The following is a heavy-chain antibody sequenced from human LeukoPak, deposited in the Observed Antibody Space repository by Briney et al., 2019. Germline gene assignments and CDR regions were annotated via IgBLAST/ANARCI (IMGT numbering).Heavy chain of an antibody. CDR3: ARRMEDGMDV. V-gene: IGHV3-30*03. CDR2: ISYDGRNK. CDR1: GFPFSNHG. D-gene: IGHD2-8*01. J-gene: IGHJ6*02. Sequence: GRSLRLSCAASGFPFSNHGMHWVRQAPGKGLEWVAVISYDGRNKYYADSVKGRFTTSRDNSQNTLSLQMNSLRAEDTALYYCARRMEDGMDVWGQGTTVTVSS.